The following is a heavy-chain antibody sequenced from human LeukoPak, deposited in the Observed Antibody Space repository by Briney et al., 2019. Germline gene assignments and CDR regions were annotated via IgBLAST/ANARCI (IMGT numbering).Heavy chain of an antibody. J-gene: IGHJ4*02. V-gene: IGHV1-18*01. Sequence: GASVKVSCKASGYTFTSYGISWVRQAPGQGLEWMGWSSAYNGNTNYAQKLQGRVTMTTDTSTSTAYMELRSLTSDDTAVYYCARVVETHMSDGSLPGGLLAPAEGINWGQGTLVTVSS. CDR3: ARVVETHMSDGSLPGGLLAPAEGIN. D-gene: IGHD1-26*01. CDR2: SSAYNGNT. CDR1: GYTFTSYG.